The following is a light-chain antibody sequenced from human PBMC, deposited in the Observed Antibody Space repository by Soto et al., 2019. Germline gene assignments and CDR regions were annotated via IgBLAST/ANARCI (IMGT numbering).Light chain of an antibody. J-gene: IGKJ1*01. Sequence: QSISSNFLAWYQQKRGQAPRLLIHGASNRATGIPDRFSGSGSGTDTTLAFSRRVPEDLAVYSCQDHARPLGKFAEGTKVDIK. V-gene: IGKV3-20*01. CDR2: GAS. CDR1: QSISSNF. CDR3: QDHARPLGK.